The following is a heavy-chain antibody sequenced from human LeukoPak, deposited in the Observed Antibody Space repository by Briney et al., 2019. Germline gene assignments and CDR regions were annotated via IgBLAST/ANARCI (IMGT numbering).Heavy chain of an antibody. CDR2: IFYSGST. J-gene: IGHJ4*02. V-gene: IGHV4-39*02. CDR1: GGSISSGSYY. D-gene: IGHD3-22*01. Sequence: SETLSLTCAVSGGSISSGSYYWGWVRQPPGKGLEYIGTIFYSGSTYYNPSLKSRVTMSVDTSKNHFSLKLSSVTAADTAVFYCARLTFFTYYYDSSDYKGFYFDYWGQGSLVTVSS. CDR3: ARLTFFTYYYDSSDYKGFYFDY.